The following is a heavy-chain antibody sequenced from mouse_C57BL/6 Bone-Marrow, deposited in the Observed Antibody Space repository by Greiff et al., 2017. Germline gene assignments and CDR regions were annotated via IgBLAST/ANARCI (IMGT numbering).Heavy chain of an antibody. J-gene: IGHJ1*03. CDR2: ISSGGSYT. D-gene: IGHD1-1*01. V-gene: IGHV5-6*02. CDR1: GFTFSSYG. CDR3: ARRGYYGSIFYWYFDV. Sequence: EVNLVESGGDLVKPGGSLKFSCAASGFTFSSYGMSWVRQTPDKRLEWVATISSGGSYTYYPDSVKGRFTFSRDNAKNTLYLQLSSLTSEDTAMYYCARRGYYGSIFYWYFDVWGTGTTVTVSS.